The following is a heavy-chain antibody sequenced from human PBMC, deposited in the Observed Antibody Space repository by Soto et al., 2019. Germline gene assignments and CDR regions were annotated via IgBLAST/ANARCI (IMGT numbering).Heavy chain of an antibody. CDR2: VSVSGGTT. Sequence: GGSLRLSCAASGFIFNNYAMSWVRQAPGQGLEWVSTVSVSGGTTYYADSLKGRFTISRDNSKKTVYLQMNRLRADDTAIYYCAKGLYYYDSSGYRLFDYWGQGTLVTVSS. J-gene: IGHJ4*02. D-gene: IGHD3-22*01. CDR1: GFIFNNYA. V-gene: IGHV3-23*01. CDR3: AKGLYYYDSSGYRLFDY.